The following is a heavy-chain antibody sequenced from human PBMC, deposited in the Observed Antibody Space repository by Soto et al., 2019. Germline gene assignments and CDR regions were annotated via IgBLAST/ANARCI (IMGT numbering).Heavy chain of an antibody. J-gene: IGHJ4*02. CDR3: ARHRKTHYYFDY. Sequence: SETLSLTCTVSGGSISSSSYYWCWIRQPPGKGLEWIGSIYYSGSTYYNPSLKSRVTISVDTSKNQFSLKLSSVTAADTAVYYCARHRKTHYYFDYWGQGTLVTVSS. V-gene: IGHV4-39*01. CDR2: IYYSGST. CDR1: GGSISSSSYY.